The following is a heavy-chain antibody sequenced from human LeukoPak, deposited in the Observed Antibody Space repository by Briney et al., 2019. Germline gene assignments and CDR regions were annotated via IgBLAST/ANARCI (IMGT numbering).Heavy chain of an antibody. CDR3: ARGAASRGWYYGSGSYGTAFDY. Sequence: SETLSLTCTVSGGSISSYYWSWIRQPPGKGLEWIGYIYYSGSTNYNPSLKSRVTISVDTSKNQFSLKLSSVTAADTAVHYCARGAASRGWYYGSGSYGTAFDYWGQGTLVTVSS. J-gene: IGHJ4*02. D-gene: IGHD3-10*01. V-gene: IGHV4-59*12. CDR1: GGSISSYY. CDR2: IYYSGST.